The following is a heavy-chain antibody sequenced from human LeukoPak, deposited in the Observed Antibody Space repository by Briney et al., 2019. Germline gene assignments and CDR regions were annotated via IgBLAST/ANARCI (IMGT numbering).Heavy chain of an antibody. D-gene: IGHD3-22*01. V-gene: IGHV3-23*01. Sequence: GGSLRLSCAASGFTFSSYAMSWVRQAPGKGLEWVSAISGSGGRTYYADSVKGRFTISRDNSKNTLYLQMNRLRAEDTAVYYCAKVLVYDRSGDDAFVIWGQGTMVTVSS. CDR2: ISGSGGRT. CDR3: AKVLVYDRSGDDAFVI. J-gene: IGHJ3*02. CDR1: GFTFSSYA.